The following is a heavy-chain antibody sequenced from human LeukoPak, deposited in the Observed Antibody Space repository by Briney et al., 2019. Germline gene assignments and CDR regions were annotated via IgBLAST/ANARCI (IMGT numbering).Heavy chain of an antibody. D-gene: IGHD3-22*01. Sequence: PSETLSLTCTVSGGSISSYYWSWIRRPPGKGLEWIGYIYYSGSTNYNPSLKSRVTISVDTSKNQFSLKVNSVTAADTAVYYCAREPEGGGYYLHFDYWGQGTLVTVSS. CDR1: GGSISSYY. CDR2: IYYSGST. CDR3: AREPEGGGYYLHFDY. J-gene: IGHJ4*02. V-gene: IGHV4-59*12.